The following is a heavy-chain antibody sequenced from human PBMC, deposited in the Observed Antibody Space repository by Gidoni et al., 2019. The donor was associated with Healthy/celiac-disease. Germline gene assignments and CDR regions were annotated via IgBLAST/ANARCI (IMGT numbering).Heavy chain of an antibody. Sequence: QVQLQQWGAGLLKPSETLSLTCAVYGGSFSGYYWSWIRQPPGKGLEWIGEINHSGSTNYNPSLKSRVTISVDTSKNQFSLKLSSVTAADTAVYYCARGIIGPYDFWSGYPNWFDPWGQGTLVTVSS. J-gene: IGHJ5*02. CDR3: ARGIIGPYDFWSGYPNWFDP. V-gene: IGHV4-34*01. D-gene: IGHD3-3*01. CDR1: GGSFSGYY. CDR2: INHSGST.